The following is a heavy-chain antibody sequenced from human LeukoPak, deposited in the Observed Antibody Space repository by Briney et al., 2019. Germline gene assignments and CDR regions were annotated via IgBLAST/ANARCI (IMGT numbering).Heavy chain of an antibody. CDR3: AKEVWRGFDS. J-gene: IGHJ4*02. CDR1: GFTFSSYA. Sequence: PGGSLRLSCAASGFTFSSYAMSWVRQAPGKGLEWVSVISGSGETTYYADSVKGRFTISRDNSKNTLYVEMNSLRADDTAVYFCAKEVWRGFDSWGQGTLVTVSS. CDR2: ISGSGETT. V-gene: IGHV3-23*01. D-gene: IGHD3-3*01.